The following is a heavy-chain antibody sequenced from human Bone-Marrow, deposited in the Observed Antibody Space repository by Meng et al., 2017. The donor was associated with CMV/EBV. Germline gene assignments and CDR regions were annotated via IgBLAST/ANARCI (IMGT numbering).Heavy chain of an antibody. Sequence: GESLKISCEASRFSVSRVYKSWVRQAPGKGLEWVSSISSSSSYIYYADSVKGRFTISRDNAKNSLYLQMNSLRAEDTAVYYCARDTFRKIHLFVDWGQGMLVTVSS. CDR1: RFSVSRVY. D-gene: IGHD3-16*01. J-gene: IGHJ4*02. V-gene: IGHV3-21*01. CDR2: ISSSSSYI. CDR3: ARDTFRKIHLFVD.